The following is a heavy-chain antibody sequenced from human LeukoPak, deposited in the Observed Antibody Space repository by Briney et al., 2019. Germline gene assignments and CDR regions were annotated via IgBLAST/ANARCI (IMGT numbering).Heavy chain of an antibody. CDR3: ARWANFQGMEPHYLDH. V-gene: IGHV4-59*01. D-gene: IGHD1-26*01. J-gene: IGHJ4*02. CDR2: LYNSGDT. Sequence: SETLSLTCSVSGGSIANFYWSWIRQPPGKGLEWIGYLYNSGDTKYNPSLKSRVTISLDTSKTQFSLKLTSVTAADTAVYFCARWANFQGMEPHYLDHWDREPWSPSPQ. CDR1: GGSIANFY.